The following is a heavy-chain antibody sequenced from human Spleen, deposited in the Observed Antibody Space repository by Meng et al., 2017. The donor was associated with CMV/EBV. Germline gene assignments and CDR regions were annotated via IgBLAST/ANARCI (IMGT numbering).Heavy chain of an antibody. Sequence: VSGGSLSSADYYWSWIRQSPGKGLEWVGYINYSGSSYYNPSLKSRLAISIDPSKDQFSLRVDSVTVADTAIYYCARVVTAKDYYFYFWGQGKLVTVSS. CDR3: ARVVTAKDYYFYF. CDR1: GGSLSSADYY. V-gene: IGHV4-30-4*08. CDR2: INYSGSS. D-gene: IGHD2-21*02. J-gene: IGHJ4*02.